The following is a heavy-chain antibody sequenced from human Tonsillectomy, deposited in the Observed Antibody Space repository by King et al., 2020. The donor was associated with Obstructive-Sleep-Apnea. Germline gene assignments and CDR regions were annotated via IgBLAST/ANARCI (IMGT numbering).Heavy chain of an antibody. D-gene: IGHD3-16*01. V-gene: IGHV4-39*07. CDR2: IYYSGST. CDR3: ARERASLINH. CDR1: GGSIRSISYY. J-gene: IGHJ5*02. Sequence: LQLQESGPGLVKPSETLSLTCTVSGGSIRSISYYWAWIRQPPGKGLEWIGSIYYSGSTYFNPSLKSRVTISLETSKNQFSLKVTSVTAADTALYYCARERASLINHWGKGTLVTVSS.